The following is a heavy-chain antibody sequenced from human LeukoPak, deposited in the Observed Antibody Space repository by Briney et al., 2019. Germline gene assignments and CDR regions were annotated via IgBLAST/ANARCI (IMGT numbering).Heavy chain of an antibody. CDR1: GFTFSSYW. CDR3: ARSPTYYDFWSGYKFIDY. J-gene: IGHJ4*02. CDR2: MKHDGSEK. D-gene: IGHD3-3*01. V-gene: IGHV3-7*01. Sequence: GGSLRLSCAASGFTFSSYWMSWVRQAPGKGLEWVATMKHDGSEKYYVDSVKGRFIISRDNPKSSLYLRMNSLQAEDTAVYYCARSPTYYDFWSGYKFIDYWGQGTLVTVSS.